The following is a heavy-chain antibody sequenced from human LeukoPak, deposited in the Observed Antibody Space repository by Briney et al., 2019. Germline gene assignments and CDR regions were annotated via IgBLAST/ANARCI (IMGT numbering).Heavy chain of an antibody. CDR3: ARSYGSGSYGWFDP. D-gene: IGHD3-10*01. CDR2: IYHSGST. Sequence: PSQTLSLTCAVSGGSISSGGYSWSWIRQPPGKGLEWIGYIYHSGSTYYNPSLKSRVTISVDTSKNQFSLKLSSVTAADTAVYYCARSYGSGSYGWFDPWGQGTLVTVSS. J-gene: IGHJ5*02. CDR1: GGSISSGGYS. V-gene: IGHV4-30-2*01.